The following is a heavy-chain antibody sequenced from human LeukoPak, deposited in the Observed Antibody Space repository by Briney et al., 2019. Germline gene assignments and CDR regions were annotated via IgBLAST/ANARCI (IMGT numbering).Heavy chain of an antibody. CDR1: GFTFSSYA. D-gene: IGHD6-6*01. Sequence: GGSLRLSCAASGFTFSSYAMHWVRQAPGKGLEWVAVISYDGSNKYYADSVKGRFTISRDNSKNTLYLQMNSLRGEDTAVYYCAKDKGASYSSSPIDPWGQGTLVTVSS. J-gene: IGHJ5*02. CDR3: AKDKGASYSSSPIDP. CDR2: ISYDGSNK. V-gene: IGHV3-30*04.